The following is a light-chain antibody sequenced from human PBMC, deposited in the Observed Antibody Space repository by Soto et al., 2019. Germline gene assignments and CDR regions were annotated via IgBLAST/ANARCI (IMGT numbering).Light chain of an antibody. CDR2: AAC. Sequence: DIQMTQSPSSLSASVGDRVTITCRARQSMRRNINWYQQKNGKPPNVLMCAACTLESAVPSRFSGSGSGTDFTLTISSLQPEDFATYYCQQSYSPPYTVGQGTKLDIK. CDR3: QQSYSPPYT. CDR1: QSMRRN. J-gene: IGKJ2*01. V-gene: IGKV1-39*01.